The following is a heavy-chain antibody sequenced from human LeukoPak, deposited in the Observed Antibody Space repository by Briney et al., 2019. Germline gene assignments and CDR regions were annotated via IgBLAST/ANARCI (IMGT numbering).Heavy chain of an antibody. CDR2: IVVGSGNT. J-gene: IGHJ4*02. V-gene: IGHV1-58*01. D-gene: IGHD2-2*01. CDR3: AKLYCSSSSCSRGGYFDS. CDR1: GFTFTSSA. Sequence: SVKVSCKASGFTFTSSAVQWVRQARGQRLEWIGWIVVGSGNTNYAQKFQERVTITRDMSTSTAYTELNSLRSEDTAVYYCAKLYCSSSSCSRGGYFDSWGRGTLVTVSS.